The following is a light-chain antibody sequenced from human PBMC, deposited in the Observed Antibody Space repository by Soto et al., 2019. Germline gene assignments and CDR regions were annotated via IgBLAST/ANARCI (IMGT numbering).Light chain of an antibody. Sequence: DIQMTQSPSSVSASVGDRVTITCRASQGINSWLAWYQQKPGKAPKLLIYAASSLQSGVPSSFSGSGSGTEFTLTISSLQPEDFETYYCQQAKSFPWTFGQGTKVDIK. V-gene: IGKV1-12*01. J-gene: IGKJ1*01. CDR1: QGINSW. CDR2: AAS. CDR3: QQAKSFPWT.